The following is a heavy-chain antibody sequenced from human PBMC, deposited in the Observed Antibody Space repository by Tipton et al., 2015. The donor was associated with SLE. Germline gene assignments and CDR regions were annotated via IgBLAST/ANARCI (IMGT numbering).Heavy chain of an antibody. D-gene: IGHD1-1*01. CDR3: ARHKTATRAFDI. CDR1: GGSVSSGGYY. CDR2: IYFSGST. V-gene: IGHV4-31*03. J-gene: IGHJ3*02. Sequence: TLSLTCTVSGGSVSSGGYYWSWIRQHPGKGLEWIGFIYFSGSTFYNPSLKSRVTISVDTSKNQFSLKLSSVTAADTAVYYCARHKTATRAFDIWGQGTMVTVSS.